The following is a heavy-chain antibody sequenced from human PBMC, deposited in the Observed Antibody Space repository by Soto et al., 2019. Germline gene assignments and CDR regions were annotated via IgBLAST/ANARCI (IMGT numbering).Heavy chain of an antibody. D-gene: IGHD2-2*01. J-gene: IGHJ5*02. CDR3: ARDQIVVVPAAHNWFDP. V-gene: IGHV1-18*01. CDR2: ISAYNGNT. Sequence: WASVKVSCKASGYTFTSYGISWVPQAPGQGLEWMGWISAYNGNTNYAQKLQGRVTMTTDTSTSTAYMELRSLRSDDTAVYYCARDQIVVVPAAHNWFDPWGQGTLVTVSS. CDR1: GYTFTSYG.